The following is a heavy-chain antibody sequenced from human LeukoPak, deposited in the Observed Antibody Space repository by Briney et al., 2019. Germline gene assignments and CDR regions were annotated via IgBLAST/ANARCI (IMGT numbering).Heavy chain of an antibody. Sequence: ASVKVSCKASGYTFTSYYMHWVRQAPGQGLEWMGIIDPSDGSTTYAQKFQGRVTMTTDTSTNTAYMDLTSLRSDDTAVYFCARVGVLTRIALFGVLDIDGFDIWGQGTLVTVSS. V-gene: IGHV1-46*01. D-gene: IGHD3-3*01. CDR2: IDPSDGST. J-gene: IGHJ3*02. CDR3: ARVGVLTRIALFGVLDIDGFDI. CDR1: GYTFTSYY.